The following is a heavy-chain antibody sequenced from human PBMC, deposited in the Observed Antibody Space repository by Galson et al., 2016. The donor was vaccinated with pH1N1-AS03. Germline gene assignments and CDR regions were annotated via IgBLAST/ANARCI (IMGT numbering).Heavy chain of an antibody. J-gene: IGHJ4*02. CDR1: GVSIRSGGYH. CDR2: VYDIGGT. CDR3: ARAPDFGDQKSFDY. D-gene: IGHD4-17*01. V-gene: IGHV4-31*03. Sequence: TLSLTCSVSGVSIRSGGYHWTWIRQFPGKGLEWIGFVYDIGGTNYNPSLGSRVSISLDTSRSQFSLRLTSGPAADTAVYYCARAPDFGDQKSFDYWGQGRLVIVSS.